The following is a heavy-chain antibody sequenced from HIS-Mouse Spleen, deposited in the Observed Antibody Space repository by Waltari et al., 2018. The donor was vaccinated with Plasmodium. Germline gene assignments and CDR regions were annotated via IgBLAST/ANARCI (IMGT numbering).Heavy chain of an antibody. V-gene: IGHV4-34*01. D-gene: IGHD2-15*01. J-gene: IGHJ4*02. Sequence: QVQLQQWGAGLLKPSETLSLTCAVYGGSFSGYYWSWIRQPPGKGREWIGEINHSGSTNSNPSLKSRVTISVDTSKNQFSLKLSSVTAADTAVYYCARLVVVASKDSYWGQGTLVTVSS. CDR3: ARLVVVASKDSY. CDR2: INHSGST. CDR1: GGSFSGYY.